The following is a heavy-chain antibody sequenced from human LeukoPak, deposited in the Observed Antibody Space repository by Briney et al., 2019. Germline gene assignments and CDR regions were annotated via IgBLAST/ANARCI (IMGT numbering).Heavy chain of an antibody. D-gene: IGHD1-14*01. CDR3: ARENRLGSSYAFDI. V-gene: IGHV3-74*01. Sequence: SVKGRFTISRDNAKNTLYLQMNSLRAEDTAVYYCARENRLGSSYAFDIWGQGTMVTVSS. J-gene: IGHJ3*02.